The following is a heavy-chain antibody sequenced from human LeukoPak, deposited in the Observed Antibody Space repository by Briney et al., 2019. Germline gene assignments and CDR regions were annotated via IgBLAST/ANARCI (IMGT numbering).Heavy chain of an antibody. CDR2: IKSDGSGK. D-gene: IGHD1-20*01. V-gene: IGHV3-7*01. CDR3: AKGITGNVRFDH. CDR1: GFTFSSYW. Sequence: GGCLRLSCAASGFTFSSYWISWVRQAPGKGLEWVAYIKSDGSGKYYVDSVKGRFTISRDNAKNSLYLQMNSLRAEDTAMYYCAKGITGNVRFDHWGQGTLVTVSS. J-gene: IGHJ4*02.